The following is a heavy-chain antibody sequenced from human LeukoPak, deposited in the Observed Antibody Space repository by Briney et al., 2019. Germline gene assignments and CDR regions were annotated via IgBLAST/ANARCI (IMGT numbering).Heavy chain of an antibody. V-gene: IGHV1-18*01. J-gene: IGHJ4*02. CDR1: GYTFTSYG. Sequence: GASVKVSCKASGYTFTSYGISWVRQAPGQGLEWMGWISAYNGNTNYAQKLQGRVTMTTDTSTSTAYMELRSLRSDDTAVYYCARFDIVVVPAAPFDYWGQGTLVTVSS. CDR3: ARFDIVVVPAAPFDY. CDR2: ISAYNGNT. D-gene: IGHD2-2*01.